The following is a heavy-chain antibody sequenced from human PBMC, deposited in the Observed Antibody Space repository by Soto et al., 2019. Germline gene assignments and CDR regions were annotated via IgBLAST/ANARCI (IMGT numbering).Heavy chain of an antibody. Sequence: EVQLVESGGTLVQPGGSLRLSCAAAGFTFTNYWIHWVRQAPGKGLVRVSRINGDASNAFYADSVKGRFTISRDNAKNIVYLQLNGLGAEDTAIYYCARGIQYRYGMDVWGQGTTVTVSS. J-gene: IGHJ6*02. CDR2: INGDASNA. CDR1: GFTFTNYW. CDR3: ARGIQYRYGMDV. D-gene: IGHD4-4*01. V-gene: IGHV3-74*01.